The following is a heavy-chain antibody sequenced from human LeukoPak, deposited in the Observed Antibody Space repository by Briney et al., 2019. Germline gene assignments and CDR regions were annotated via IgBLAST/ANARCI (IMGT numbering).Heavy chain of an antibody. CDR1: GYTFTNYY. D-gene: IGHD3-16*01. CDR2: INPNDGAT. V-gene: IGHV1-46*01. CDR3: AREQRGGLTANLGGLFASYYTYYYMDV. Sequence: ASVKVSCRASGYTFTNYYIHWVRQAPGQGVEWMGMINPNDGATTYTQRFQGRITMTRDMSTTTVYMDLRSLRSEDTAVYFYAREQRGGLTANLGGLFASYYTYYYMDVWGRGTTVTVSS. J-gene: IGHJ6*03.